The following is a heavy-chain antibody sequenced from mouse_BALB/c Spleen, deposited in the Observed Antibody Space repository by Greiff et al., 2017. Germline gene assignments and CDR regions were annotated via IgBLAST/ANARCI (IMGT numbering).Heavy chain of an antibody. Sequence: VKLQQPGAELVRPGASVKLSCKASGYTFTSYWINWVKQRPGQGLEWIGNIYPSDSYTNYNQKFKDKATLTVDKSSSTAYMQLSSPTSEDSAVYYCTRSSTMIDYWGQGTTLTVSS. J-gene: IGHJ2*01. CDR3: TRSSTMIDY. D-gene: IGHD2-4*01. V-gene: IGHV1-69*02. CDR2: IYPSDSYT. CDR1: GYTFTSYW.